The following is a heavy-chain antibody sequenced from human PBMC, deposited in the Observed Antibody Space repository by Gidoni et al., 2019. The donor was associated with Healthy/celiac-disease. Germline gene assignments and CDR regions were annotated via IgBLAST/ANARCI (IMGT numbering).Heavy chain of an antibody. CDR2: ISGSGGST. CDR3: AKGTRGITMKHQIDY. J-gene: IGHJ4*02. V-gene: IGHV3-23*01. D-gene: IGHD3-22*01. Sequence: EVQLLESGGGLVQPGGSLRLSCAASGFTFSSYAMSWVRQAPGKGLEWVAAISGSGGSTYYADSVKGRFTISRDNSKNTLYLQMNSLRAEDTAVYYCAKGTRGITMKHQIDYWGQGTLVTVSS. CDR1: GFTFSSYA.